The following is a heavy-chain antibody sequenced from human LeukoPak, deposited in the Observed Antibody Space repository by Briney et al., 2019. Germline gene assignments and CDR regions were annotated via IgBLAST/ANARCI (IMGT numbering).Heavy chain of an antibody. CDR1: GFTFSSYE. D-gene: IGHD6-13*01. CDR3: AKKAVMPGTVGNYFDY. J-gene: IGHJ4*02. V-gene: IGHV3-23*01. Sequence: GGSLRLSCAASGFTFSSYEMNWVRQAPGKGLEWVSAASDSNAGTYYADSVKGRFTISRDDSKNTVYLQMNSLRAEDTAVYYCAKKAVMPGTVGNYFDYWGQGAQVTVSS. CDR2: ASDSNAGT.